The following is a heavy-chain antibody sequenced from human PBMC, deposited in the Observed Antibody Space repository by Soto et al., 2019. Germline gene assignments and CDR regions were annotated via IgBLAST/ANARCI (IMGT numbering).Heavy chain of an antibody. Sequence: QLQLQESGPGLVKPSETLSLTCTVSGGSISSSSYYWGWIRQPPGKGLEWIGSIYYSGSTYYNPSLKSRVTISVDTSKNQFSLKLSSVTAADTAVYSCARVRGSGPFDYWGQGTLVTVSS. J-gene: IGHJ4*02. D-gene: IGHD3-10*01. CDR3: ARVRGSGPFDY. V-gene: IGHV4-39*01. CDR2: IYYSGST. CDR1: GGSISSSSYY.